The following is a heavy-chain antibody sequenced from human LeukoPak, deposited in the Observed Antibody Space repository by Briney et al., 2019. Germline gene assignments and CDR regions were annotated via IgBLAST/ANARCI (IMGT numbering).Heavy chain of an antibody. V-gene: IGHV3-7*01. Sequence: GGSLRLSCAASGFTFSSYWMSWVRQAPGKGLEWVANIKHDASEKYFMESLKGRFTISRDNAKNSLYLQMNSLRAEDTAVYYCARGYYDSNAQLFDYWGQGTWSPSPQ. D-gene: IGHD3-22*01. CDR3: ARGYYDSNAQLFDY. CDR2: IKHDASEK. J-gene: IGHJ4*02. CDR1: GFTFSSYW.